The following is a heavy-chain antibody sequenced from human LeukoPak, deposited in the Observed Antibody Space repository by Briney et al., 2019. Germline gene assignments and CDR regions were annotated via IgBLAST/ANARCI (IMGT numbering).Heavy chain of an antibody. V-gene: IGHV3-64D*09. CDR2: ISSNGGST. CDR1: GFTFSSYA. D-gene: IGHD1-26*01. CDR3: VKEAYSGSYSLDY. J-gene: IGHJ4*02. Sequence: GGSLRLSCSASGFTFSSYAMHWVRQAPGKGLEDVSAISSNGGSTYYADSVKGRFTISRDNSKNTLYLQMSSLRAEDTAVYYCVKEAYSGSYSLDYWGQGTLVTVSS.